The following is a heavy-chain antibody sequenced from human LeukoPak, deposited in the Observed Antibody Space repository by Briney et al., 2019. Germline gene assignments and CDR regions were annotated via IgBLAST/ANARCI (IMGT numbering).Heavy chain of an antibody. Sequence: SQTLSLTCTVSGGSISSGGYYWSWIRQHPGKGLEWIGYIYYSGSTYYNPSLKSRVTISVDTSKNQFSLKLSSVTAADTAVYYCARAQYYYDSSLGPAFDIWGQGTMVTVSS. D-gene: IGHD3-22*01. CDR2: IYYSGST. CDR1: GGSISSGGYY. J-gene: IGHJ3*02. V-gene: IGHV4-31*03. CDR3: ARAQYYYDSSLGPAFDI.